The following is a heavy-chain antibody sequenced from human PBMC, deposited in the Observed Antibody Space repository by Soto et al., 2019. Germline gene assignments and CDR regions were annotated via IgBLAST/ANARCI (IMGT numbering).Heavy chain of an antibody. V-gene: IGHV3-23*01. CDR1: GFTFSSYA. Sequence: GGSLRLSCAASGFTFSSYAMSWVRQAPGKGLEWVSAISGSGGSTYYADSVKGRFTISRDNSKNTLYLQMNSLRAEDTAVYYCAKDPPPYSSSWYDYYYYGMDVGAQGTRVTV. J-gene: IGHJ6*02. CDR2: ISGSGGST. D-gene: IGHD6-13*01. CDR3: AKDPPPYSSSWYDYYYYGMDV.